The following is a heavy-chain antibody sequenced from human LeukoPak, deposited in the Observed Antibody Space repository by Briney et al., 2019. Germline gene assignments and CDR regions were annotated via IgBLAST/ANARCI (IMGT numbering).Heavy chain of an antibody. CDR2: ISYDGSSK. CDR1: GFTFSSYA. Sequence: PGRSLRLSCAASGFTFSSYALHWVRQAPGKGLEWVAVISYDGSSKYYADSVKGRFTISRDNSKNTLYLQMNSLRAEDTAVYYCARGSGYPAGNWFDPWGQGTLVTVSS. V-gene: IGHV3-30*04. CDR3: ARGSGYPAGNWFDP. J-gene: IGHJ5*02. D-gene: IGHD3-3*01.